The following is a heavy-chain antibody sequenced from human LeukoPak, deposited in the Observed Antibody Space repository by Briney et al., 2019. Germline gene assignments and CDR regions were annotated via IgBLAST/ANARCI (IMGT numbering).Heavy chain of an antibody. J-gene: IGHJ4*02. CDR1: GGSFSDYY. D-gene: IGHD3-10*01. Sequence: SETLSLTCAVYGGSFSDYYWSWIRQPPGKGLEWIGEINHSGSTNYNPSLKSRVTISVDTSKNQFSLKLSSVTAADTAVYYCARGPGRKYYYGSGSYYTGYYFDYWGQGTLVTVSS. CDR3: ARGPGRKYYYGSGSYYTGYYFDY. CDR2: INHSGST. V-gene: IGHV4-34*01.